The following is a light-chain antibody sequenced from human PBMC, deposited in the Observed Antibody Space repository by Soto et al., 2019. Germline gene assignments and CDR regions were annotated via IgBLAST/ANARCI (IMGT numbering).Light chain of an antibody. Sequence: QSALTQPRSVSGSPGQSVTISCTGTSSDVGNYNYVSWYQQYPGKAPKLMIYEVSKRPSGGPDRFSGSKSGNTASLTISGLQTEDEADYYCCSYAGSFTWLFGGGTKLTVL. CDR1: SSDVGNYNY. V-gene: IGLV2-11*01. CDR2: EVS. J-gene: IGLJ3*02. CDR3: CSYAGSFTWL.